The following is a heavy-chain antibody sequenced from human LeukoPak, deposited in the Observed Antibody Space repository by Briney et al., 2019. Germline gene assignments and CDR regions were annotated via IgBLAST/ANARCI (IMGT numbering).Heavy chain of an antibody. V-gene: IGHV3-43*02. D-gene: IGHD3-16*02. J-gene: IGHJ4*02. CDR1: GFTFDDYA. CDR2: ISGDGGST. CDR3: AKDYAGTYYDYVWGSYRDNYFDY. Sequence: GGSLRLSCAASGFTFDDYAMHWVRQAPGKGLEWVSLISGDGGSTYYADSVKGRFTISRDNSKNSLYLQMNSLRTEDTALYYCAKDYAGTYYDYVWGSYRDNYFDYWGQGTLATVSS.